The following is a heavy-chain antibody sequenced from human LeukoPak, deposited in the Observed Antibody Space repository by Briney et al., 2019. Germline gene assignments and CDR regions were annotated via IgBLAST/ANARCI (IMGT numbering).Heavy chain of an antibody. CDR1: GGSISSGSYY. Sequence: SETLSLTCTVSGGSISSGSYYWSWIRQPAGKGLEWIGRIYTSGSTNYNPSLKSRVTISVDTSKNQFSLKLSSVTAADTAVYYCARVFYGSGSYWSNDDAFDIWGQGTMITVSS. V-gene: IGHV4-61*02. J-gene: IGHJ3*02. CDR3: ARVFYGSGSYWSNDDAFDI. D-gene: IGHD3-10*01. CDR2: IYTSGST.